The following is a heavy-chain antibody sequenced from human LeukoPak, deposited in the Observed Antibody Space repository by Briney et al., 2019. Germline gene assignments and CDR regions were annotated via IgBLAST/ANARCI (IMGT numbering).Heavy chain of an antibody. CDR2: ITLSTTTI. D-gene: IGHD4-17*01. CDR1: GFTFSSYA. V-gene: IGHV3-48*04. J-gene: IGHJ3*02. Sequence: PGGSLRLSCAASGFTFSSYAMSWVRQAPGRGLEWVSYITLSTTTIYYADSVKGRFTMSRDNAKNSLYLQMNSLRVEDTAVYYCARARSTVTIDASDIWGQGTMVTVSS. CDR3: ARARSTVTIDASDI.